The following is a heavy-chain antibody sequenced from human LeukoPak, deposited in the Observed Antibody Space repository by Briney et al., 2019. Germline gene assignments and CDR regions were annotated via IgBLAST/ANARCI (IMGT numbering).Heavy chain of an antibody. CDR1: GFTFSSHW. D-gene: IGHD6-13*01. J-gene: IGHJ3*02. V-gene: IGHV3-7*01. CDR2: INQDGSER. Sequence: PGGSLRLSCAASGFTFSSHWMTWVRQAPGKGLEWVANINQDGSERYYVDSVKGRFTISRDNAKNSLYLQINSLRAEDTAVYYCARDSEYSSSFAFDIWGQGTMVTVSS. CDR3: ARDSEYSSSFAFDI.